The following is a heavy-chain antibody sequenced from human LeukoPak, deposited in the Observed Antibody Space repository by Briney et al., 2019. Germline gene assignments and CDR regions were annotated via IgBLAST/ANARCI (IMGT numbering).Heavy chain of an antibody. CDR3: ARLGQWLKTPTPYYYMDV. CDR2: IYPSDSDT. V-gene: IGHV5-51*01. CDR1: GYRFTSYW. Sequence: GESLKISCKGSGYRFTSYWIGWVRQMPGKGLEWMGIIYPSDSDTRYSPSFQGQVTISADKSISTAYLQWSSLKASDTAMYYCARLGQWLKTPTPYYYMDVWGKGTTVTVSS. J-gene: IGHJ6*03. D-gene: IGHD6-19*01.